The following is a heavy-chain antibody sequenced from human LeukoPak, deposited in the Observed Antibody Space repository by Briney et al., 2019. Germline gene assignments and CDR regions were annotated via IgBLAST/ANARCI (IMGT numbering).Heavy chain of an antibody. Sequence: GGSLRLSCAASGFTFSNSWMSWVRQAPGKGLEWLANINIDGNRKDYADSVKGRFTISRDNAKNSLHLQMNNLRADDTAVYYCAELGITMIGGVWGKGTTVTISS. V-gene: IGHV3-7*03. CDR3: AELGITMIGGV. J-gene: IGHJ6*04. CDR1: GFTFSNSW. CDR2: INIDGNRK. D-gene: IGHD3-10*02.